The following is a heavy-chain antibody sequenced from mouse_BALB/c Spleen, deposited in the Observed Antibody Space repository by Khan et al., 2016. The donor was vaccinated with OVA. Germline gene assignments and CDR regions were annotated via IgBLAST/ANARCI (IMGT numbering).Heavy chain of an antibody. D-gene: IGHD4-1*01. CDR3: AREGTGVWFAY. Sequence: VQLQESGAELARPGASVKLSCKASGYTFTSYTMHWVKQRPGQGLEWIGYINPSSGYTNYNQKFKDKATLTADKSSSTAYMQLSSLTSEDSAVYYCAREGTGVWFAYWGQGTLVTVSA. J-gene: IGHJ3*01. V-gene: IGHV1-4*01. CDR1: GYTFTSYT. CDR2: INPSSGYT.